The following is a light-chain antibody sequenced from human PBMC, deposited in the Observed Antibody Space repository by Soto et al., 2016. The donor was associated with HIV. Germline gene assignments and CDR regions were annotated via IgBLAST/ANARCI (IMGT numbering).Light chain of an antibody. CDR1: NIGSKS. J-gene: IGLJ3*02. CDR2: EDK. V-gene: IGLV3-21*01. Sequence: SYELTQPPSVSVAPGKTARITCGGNNIGSKSVHWYQQKPGQSPVLVIYEDKKRPSGIPERFSGSNSGNTATLTISGTQTMDEADYYCQAWDSGRVFGGGTKLTVL. CDR3: QAWDSGRV.